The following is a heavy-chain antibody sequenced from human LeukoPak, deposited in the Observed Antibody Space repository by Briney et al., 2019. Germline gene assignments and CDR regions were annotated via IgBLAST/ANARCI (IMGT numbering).Heavy chain of an antibody. J-gene: IGHJ4*02. CDR3: ARDGGARERDYEFDY. D-gene: IGHD4-17*01. Sequence: PSETLSLTCAVSGGSISSGGYSWSWIRQPPGKGLEWIGYIYHSGGTYYNPSLKSRVTISVDRSKNQFSLKLSSVTAADTAVYYCARDGGARERDYEFDYWGQGTLVTVSS. CDR2: IYHSGGT. V-gene: IGHV4-30-2*01. CDR1: GGSISSGGYS.